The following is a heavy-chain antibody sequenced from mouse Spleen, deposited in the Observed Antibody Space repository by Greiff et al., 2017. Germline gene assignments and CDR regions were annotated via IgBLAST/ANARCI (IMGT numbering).Heavy chain of an antibody. CDR2: INPSDGET. Sequence: QVQLQQPGSELVRPGSSVTLSCKASGYTFINYWMDWVKQRPGQGLEWIGNINPSDGETHYTQKFKDKATLTMDASSSTAFIKLYSLTSEDSAVYYCARQFDYWGQGTTLTVSS. CDR1: GYTFINYW. CDR3: ARQFDY. J-gene: IGHJ2*01. V-gene: IGHV1-61*01.